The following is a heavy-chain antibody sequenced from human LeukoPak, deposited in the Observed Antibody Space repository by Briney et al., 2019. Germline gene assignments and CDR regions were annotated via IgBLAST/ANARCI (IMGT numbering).Heavy chain of an antibody. J-gene: IGHJ3*01. CDR3: ARDRRVGGWGGAFDL. CDR2: IKQDGTKT. V-gene: IGHV3-7*01. CDR1: GFSLSPYW. Sequence: PGGSLRLSCSASGFSLSPYWMNWVRQAPGKGLEYVANIKQDGTKTYYMDSLKGRFTISRDNAKNSLYLQMNSLRVEDTAVYYCARDRRVGGWGGAFDLWGHGTKVTVSS. D-gene: IGHD2-21*01.